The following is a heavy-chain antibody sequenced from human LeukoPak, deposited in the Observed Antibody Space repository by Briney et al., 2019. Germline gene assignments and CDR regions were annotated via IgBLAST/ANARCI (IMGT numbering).Heavy chain of an antibody. CDR3: ARRGRDGYKGYFDY. Sequence: PSETLSLTCTVSGGSISSYYWSWIRQPPGKGLEWIGYIYYSGSTNYNPSLKSRVTISVDTSKNQFSLKLSSVTAADTAVYYCARRGRDGYKGYFDYWGQGTLVTVSS. J-gene: IGHJ4*02. V-gene: IGHV4-59*08. D-gene: IGHD5-24*01. CDR1: GGSISSYY. CDR2: IYYSGST.